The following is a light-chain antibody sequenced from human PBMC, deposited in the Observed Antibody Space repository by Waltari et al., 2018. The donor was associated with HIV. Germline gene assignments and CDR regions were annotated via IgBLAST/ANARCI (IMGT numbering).Light chain of an antibody. CDR1: QSISSW. J-gene: IGKJ2*01. Sequence: DIQMTQSPSTLSASVGDRVTITCRASQSISSWLAWYQQKPGKALKLLIYKASSLESGVPSRFSGSGSGTEFTLTISSLQPDDFATYYCQQYNSYSLLTFGQGTKLEIK. CDR2: KAS. V-gene: IGKV1-5*03. CDR3: QQYNSYSLLT.